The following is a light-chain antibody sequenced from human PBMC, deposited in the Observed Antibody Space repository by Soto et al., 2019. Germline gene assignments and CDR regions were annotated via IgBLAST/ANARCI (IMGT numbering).Light chain of an antibody. V-gene: IGKV1-5*03. CDR1: QTISSW. CDR2: KAS. Sequence: DIQMTQSPSTLSGSVGDRVTITCRASQTISSWLAWYQQKPGKAPKLLIYKASTLKSGVPSRFSGSGSGTEFTLTISSLQPDDFATYFCQQSYSRPRTFGQGTKGDIK. J-gene: IGKJ1*01. CDR3: QQSYSRPRT.